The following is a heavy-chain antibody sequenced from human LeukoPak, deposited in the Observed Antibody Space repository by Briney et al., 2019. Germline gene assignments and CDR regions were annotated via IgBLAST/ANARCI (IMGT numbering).Heavy chain of an antibody. CDR3: ARVGDILTGYPYYFDY. V-gene: IGHV1-46*01. Sequence: GASVKVSCKASGYTFTSYYMHWVRQAPGQGLEWVGIINPDSGNTTYAQKFQGRVTMTTDTSTSTAYMELRSLTSDDTAVYYCARVGDILTGYPYYFDYWGQGTLVTVSS. D-gene: IGHD3-9*01. J-gene: IGHJ4*02. CDR1: GYTFTSYY. CDR2: INPDSGNT.